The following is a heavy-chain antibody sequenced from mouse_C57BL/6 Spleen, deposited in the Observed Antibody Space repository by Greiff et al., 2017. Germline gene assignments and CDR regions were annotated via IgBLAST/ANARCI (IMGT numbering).Heavy chain of an antibody. CDR1: GYTFTSYW. Sequence: QVQLKQSGAELAKPGASVKLSCKASGYTFTSYWMHWVKQRPGQGLEWIGYINPSSGYTKYNQKFKDKATLTADKSSSTAYMQLSSLTYDDAAVYYCARSYYSNPAYAMDYWGQGTSVTVSS. D-gene: IGHD2-5*01. V-gene: IGHV1-7*01. CDR3: ARSYYSNPAYAMDY. J-gene: IGHJ4*01. CDR2: INPSSGYT.